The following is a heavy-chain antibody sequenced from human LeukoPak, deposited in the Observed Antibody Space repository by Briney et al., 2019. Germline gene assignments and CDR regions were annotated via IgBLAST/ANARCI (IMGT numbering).Heavy chain of an antibody. CDR3: ARHSGSGMDV. J-gene: IGHJ6*02. Sequence: GESLKISCKGSRYSFPTYWISWVRQIPGKGLEWMGRIDCSDSYSNYSPSFKGHVTISADKSTGTAYLQWSSLKASDTALYYCARHSGSGMDVWGQGTTVTVSS. CDR2: IDCSDSYS. D-gene: IGHD3-22*01. CDR1: RYSFPTYW. V-gene: IGHV5-10-1*01.